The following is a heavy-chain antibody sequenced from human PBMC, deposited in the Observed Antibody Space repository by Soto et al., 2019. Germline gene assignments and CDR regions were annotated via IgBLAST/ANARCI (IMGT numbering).Heavy chain of an antibody. CDR3: ARSDFGYFDY. J-gene: IGHJ4*02. D-gene: IGHD3-16*01. CDR1: GDSIDSGGYY. CDR2: INYSGST. Sequence: QVQLQESGPGLVKPSQTLSLTCTVSGDSIDSGGYYWGWIRQHPGKGLEWIGYINYSGSTDYNPSLRSRLTVSIETSDNQFSLKLSSVTAADTAVYYCARSDFGYFDYWGQGTLVTVSS. V-gene: IGHV4-31*03.